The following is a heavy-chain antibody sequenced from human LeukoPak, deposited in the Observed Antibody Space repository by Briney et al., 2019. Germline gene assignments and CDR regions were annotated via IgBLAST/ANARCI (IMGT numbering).Heavy chain of an antibody. CDR3: ARDTYHSSGWYGYFDY. J-gene: IGHJ4*02. V-gene: IGHV3-11*01. Sequence: PGGSLRLSCAASGFTYSDYYMSWIRQAPGKGLEWVSYISSSGSTIYYADSVKGRFTISRDNAKNSLYLQMNSLRAEDTAVYYCARDTYHSSGWYGYFDYWGQGTLVTVSS. D-gene: IGHD6-19*01. CDR1: GFTYSDYY. CDR2: ISSSGSTI.